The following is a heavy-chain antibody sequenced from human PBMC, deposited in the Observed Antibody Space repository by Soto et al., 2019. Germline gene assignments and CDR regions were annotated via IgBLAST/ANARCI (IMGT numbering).Heavy chain of an antibody. J-gene: IGHJ6*02. V-gene: IGHV2-70*01. D-gene: IGHD3-22*01. CDR1: GFSLSTSGMC. CDR2: IDWDDDK. Sequence: ASGPTLVNPTQTLTLTCTFSGFSLSTSGMCVSWIRQPPGKALEWLALIDWDDDKYYSTSLKTRLTISKDTSKNQVVLTMTNMDPVDTATYYCARIIRGGYYDSSGYYYGMDVWGQGTTVTVSS. CDR3: ARIIRGGYYDSSGYYYGMDV.